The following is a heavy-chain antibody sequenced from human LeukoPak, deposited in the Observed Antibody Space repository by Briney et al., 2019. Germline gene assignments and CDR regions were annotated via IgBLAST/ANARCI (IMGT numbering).Heavy chain of an antibody. CDR3: AKFLRTPAYDILTGYSSFDY. CDR1: GFTFSSYA. D-gene: IGHD3-9*01. J-gene: IGHJ4*02. V-gene: IGHV3-23*01. Sequence: GGSLRLSCAASGFTFSSYAMSWVRQAPGKGLQWVAAISGSGGSTYYADSVKGRFTISRDNSKNTLYLQMNSLRAEDTAVYYCAKFLRTPAYDILTGYSSFDYWGQGTLVTVSS. CDR2: ISGSGGST.